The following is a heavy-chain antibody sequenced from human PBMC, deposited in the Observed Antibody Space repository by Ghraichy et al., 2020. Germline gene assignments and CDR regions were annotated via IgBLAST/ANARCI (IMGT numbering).Heavy chain of an antibody. CDR3: ARELYGFGGYFDY. D-gene: IGHD3-16*01. CDR1: GGTFSSYA. CDR2: IIPIFGTA. V-gene: IGHV1-69*13. J-gene: IGHJ4*02. Sequence: SVKVSCKASGGTFSSYAISWVRQAPGQGLEWMGGIIPIFGTANYAQKFQGRVTITADESTSTAYMELSSLRSEDTAVYYCARELYGFGGYFDYWGQGTLVTVSS.